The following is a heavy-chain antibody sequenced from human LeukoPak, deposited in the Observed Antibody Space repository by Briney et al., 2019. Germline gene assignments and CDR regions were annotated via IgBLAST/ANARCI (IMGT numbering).Heavy chain of an antibody. Sequence: PGGSLRLSCAASGFTVSSNYMSWVRQAPGKGLEWVSVIYSGGSTYYADSVKGRFTISRDNSKTTLYLQMNSLRAEDTAVYYCASYLFGAFDIWGQGTMVTVSS. D-gene: IGHD3-3*01. CDR1: GFTVSSNY. V-gene: IGHV3-53*01. J-gene: IGHJ3*02. CDR2: IYSGGST. CDR3: ASYLFGAFDI.